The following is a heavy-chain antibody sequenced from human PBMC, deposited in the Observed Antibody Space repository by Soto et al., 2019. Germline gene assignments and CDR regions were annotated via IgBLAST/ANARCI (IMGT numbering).Heavy chain of an antibody. CDR2: ITGGGDNT. V-gene: IGHV3-23*01. CDR3: TQDGGSRDWLTVN. D-gene: IGHD3-9*01. CDR1: GFTFTSYA. J-gene: IGHJ4*02. Sequence: ESGGDLVQPGGSLRLSCAASGFTFTSYAMSWIRQAPGKGLEWVSAITGGGDNTYYADSVQGRFTISRDNSKNTLYLQMNSLRAEDTAFYYCTQDGGSRDWLTVNWGQGTLVTVSS.